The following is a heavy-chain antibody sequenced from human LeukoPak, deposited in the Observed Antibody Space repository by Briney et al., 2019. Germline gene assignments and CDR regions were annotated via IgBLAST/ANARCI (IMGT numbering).Heavy chain of an antibody. CDR1: GYSFTNYW. CDR3: VRLYYDFLTGFYVDY. D-gene: IGHD3/OR15-3a*01. V-gene: IGHV5-51*01. J-gene: IGHJ4*02. Sequence: GESLKISCKGSGYSFTNYWIGWVRQMPGKGLEWMGLIYPGGSDTRSSPSFQGQVAISADKSITTAYLQWSSLKASDTAMYYCVRLYYDFLTGFYVDYWGQGALVTVSS. CDR2: IYPGGSDT.